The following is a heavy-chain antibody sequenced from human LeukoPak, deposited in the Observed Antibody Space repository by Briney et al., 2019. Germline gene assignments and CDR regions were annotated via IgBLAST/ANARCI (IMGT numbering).Heavy chain of an antibody. CDR2: IKQDGSEK. CDR3: ASGGATSFDY. CDR1: GFTFSRYW. J-gene: IGHJ4*02. D-gene: IGHD1-26*01. Sequence: GGSLRLSCAASGFTFSRYWMSWVRQAPGKGLEWVANIKQDGSEKYYVDSVKGRFTISRDKAKNSLYLQMNSLRAEDTAVYYCASGGATSFDYWGQGTLVTVSS. V-gene: IGHV3-7*01.